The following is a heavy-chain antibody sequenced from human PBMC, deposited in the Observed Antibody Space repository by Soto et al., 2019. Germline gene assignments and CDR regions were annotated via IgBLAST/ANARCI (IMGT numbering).Heavy chain of an antibody. CDR3: ARGTYYYDSSACYAY. J-gene: IGHJ4*01. V-gene: IGHV3-21*01. CDR1: GFTFSSYD. CDR2: ISSSSSYI. Sequence: EVQLVESGGGLVKPGGSLRLSCAASGFTFSSYDMNWVRQAPGKGLEWVSSISSSSSYIYYADSVKGRFTISRDNAKNSLYLQMHSLRAEDTAVYYCARGTYYYDSSACYAYWGQGTLVTVSS. D-gene: IGHD3-22*01.